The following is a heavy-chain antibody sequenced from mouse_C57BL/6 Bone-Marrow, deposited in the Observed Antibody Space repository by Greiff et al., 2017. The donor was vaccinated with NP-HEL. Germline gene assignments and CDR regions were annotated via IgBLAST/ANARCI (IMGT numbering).Heavy chain of an antibody. Sequence: EVQLVESGGGLVKPGGSLKLSCAASGFTFSSYAMSWVRQTPEKRLEWVATISDGGSYTYYPDNVKGRFTISRDNAKNNLYMQMSHLKSEDTAMYYWAREDGYRFAYWGQGTLVTVSA. V-gene: IGHV5-4*01. CDR3: AREDGYRFAY. D-gene: IGHD2-3*01. CDR2: ISDGGSYT. J-gene: IGHJ3*01. CDR1: GFTFSSYA.